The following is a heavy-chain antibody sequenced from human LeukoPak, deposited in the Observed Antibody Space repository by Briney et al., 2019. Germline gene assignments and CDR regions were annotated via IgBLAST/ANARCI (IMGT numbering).Heavy chain of an antibody. Sequence: SETLSLTCSVSGGSISNYYWSWIRQPPGKGLEWIGYVYISGSTNYNPSLRSRVTIALDTSKRQFSLKLSSVTAADTALYYCARIPLGYSGAYYFDSWGQGTLVTVSS. D-gene: IGHD5-12*01. V-gene: IGHV4-4*09. CDR1: GGSISNYY. CDR2: VYISGST. CDR3: ARIPLGYSGAYYFDS. J-gene: IGHJ4*02.